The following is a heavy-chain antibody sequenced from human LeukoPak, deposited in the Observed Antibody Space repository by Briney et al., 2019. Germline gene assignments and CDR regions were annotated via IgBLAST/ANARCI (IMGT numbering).Heavy chain of an antibody. CDR2: INPNSGGT. CDR1: GYTFTGYY. J-gene: IGHJ5*02. V-gene: IGHV1-2*04. Sequence: ASVKVSCKASGYTFTGYYMHWVRQAPGQGLEWMGWINPNSGGTNYAQKFQGWVTMTRDTSISTAYMELSRLRSDDTAVYYCARDLVVVPAANPFDPWGQGTLVTVSS. CDR3: ARDLVVVPAANPFDP. D-gene: IGHD2-2*01.